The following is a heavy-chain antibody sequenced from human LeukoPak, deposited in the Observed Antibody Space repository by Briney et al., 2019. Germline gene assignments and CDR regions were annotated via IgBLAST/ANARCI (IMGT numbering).Heavy chain of an antibody. CDR2: IYHSGST. D-gene: IGHD3-10*01. CDR1: GYSISSGYY. CDR3: ARGGVIFAFDV. V-gene: IGHV4-38-2*02. Sequence: PSETLSLTCTVSGYSISSGYYWGWIRQPPGKGLEWIGSIYHSGSTYYNPSLKSRVTISVDTSKNQFSLKLSSVTAADTAVYYCARGGVIFAFDVWGQGTMVTVSS. J-gene: IGHJ3*01.